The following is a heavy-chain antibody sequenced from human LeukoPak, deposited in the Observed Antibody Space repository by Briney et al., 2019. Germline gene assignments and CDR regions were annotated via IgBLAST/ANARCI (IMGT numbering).Heavy chain of an antibody. V-gene: IGHV4-4*02. D-gene: IGHD5-24*01. CDR2: IYLGGKT. CDR1: GGSISSANW. CDR3: ARHMATPGTRGFDS. Sequence: SGTLSLTCAVSGGSISSANWWSWVRQPPGEGLEWIGEIYLGGKTNYNPSLKSRVTISIDTSKNQFSLKLISVTAADTALYYCARHMATPGTRGFDSWGQGTLVTVSS. J-gene: IGHJ4*02.